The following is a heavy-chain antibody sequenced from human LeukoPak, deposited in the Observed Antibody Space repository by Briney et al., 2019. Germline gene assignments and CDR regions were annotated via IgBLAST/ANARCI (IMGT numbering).Heavy chain of an antibody. J-gene: IGHJ6*03. CDR2: INWNGGST. D-gene: IGHD2-2*01. Sequence: GGSLRLSCAASGFTFDDYGMSWVRQAPGKGLEWVSGINWNGGSTGYADSVKGRFTISRDNAKNSLYLQMNSLRAEDTALYYCARGYCSSTSCYLYYCYMDVWGKGTTVTVSS. CDR1: GFTFDDYG. V-gene: IGHV3-20*04. CDR3: ARGYCSSTSCYLYYCYMDV.